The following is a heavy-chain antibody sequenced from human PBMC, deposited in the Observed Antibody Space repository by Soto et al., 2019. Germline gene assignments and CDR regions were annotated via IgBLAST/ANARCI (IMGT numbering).Heavy chain of an antibody. CDR3: ARTLYYYDSSGYYGY. CDR1: GGSVTSNYYY. V-gene: IGHV4-39*01. J-gene: IGHJ4*02. CDR2: MHYSGST. D-gene: IGHD3-22*01. Sequence: PSETLSLTCTVSGGSVTSNYYYWSWIRQSPGKGLEWIGYMHYSGSTYYNPSLKSRVTISVDTSKNQFSLKLSSVTAADTAVYYCARTLYYYDSSGYYGYWGQGTLVTVSS.